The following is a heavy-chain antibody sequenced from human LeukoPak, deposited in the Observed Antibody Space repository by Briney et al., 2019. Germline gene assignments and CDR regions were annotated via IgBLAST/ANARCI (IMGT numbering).Heavy chain of an antibody. Sequence: SETLSLTCTVSGGSINNYYWGWIRQPPGKGLEWIGSIYYSGSTYYNPSLKSRVTISVDTSKNQFSLKLSSVTAADTAVYYCARNAHYYDSSGYYYVGHFQHWGQGTLVTVSS. CDR2: IYYSGST. J-gene: IGHJ1*01. D-gene: IGHD3-22*01. CDR1: GGSINNYY. V-gene: IGHV4-39*07. CDR3: ARNAHYYDSSGYYYVGHFQH.